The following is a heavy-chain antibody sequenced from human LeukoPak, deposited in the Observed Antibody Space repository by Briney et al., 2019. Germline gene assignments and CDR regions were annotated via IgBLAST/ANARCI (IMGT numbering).Heavy chain of an antibody. Sequence: ASVKVSCKASGYTFTGYYMHWVRQAPGQGLEWMGWINPNSGGTNYAQKFQGRVTMTRDTSISTAYMELSRLRSDDTAVYYCARVPYGDYYHFDYSGHRTLVTASS. CDR1: GYTFTGYY. CDR2: INPNSGGT. CDR3: ARVPYGDYYHFDY. V-gene: IGHV1-2*02. D-gene: IGHD4-17*01. J-gene: IGHJ4*01.